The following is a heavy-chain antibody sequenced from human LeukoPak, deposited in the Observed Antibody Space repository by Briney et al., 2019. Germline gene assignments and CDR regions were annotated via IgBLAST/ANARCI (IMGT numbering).Heavy chain of an antibody. CDR2: ISAYNGNT. V-gene: IGHV1-18*01. D-gene: IGHD3-22*01. Sequence: ASVKVSCKASGYTFTSYGISWVRQASGQGLEWMGWISAYNGNTNYAQKLQGRVTMTTDTSTGTAYMELRSLRSDDTAVYYCARDGPRTTMIPWAYYYGMDVWGQGTTVTVSS. CDR1: GYTFTSYG. CDR3: ARDGPRTTMIPWAYYYGMDV. J-gene: IGHJ6*02.